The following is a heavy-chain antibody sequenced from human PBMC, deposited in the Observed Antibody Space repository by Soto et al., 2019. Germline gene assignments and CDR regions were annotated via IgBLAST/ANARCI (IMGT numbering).Heavy chain of an antibody. CDR1: GVTFNNYA. CDR3: ASFDGTLVRVGRSSPYEMDV. J-gene: IGHJ6*02. D-gene: IGHD3-10*01. V-gene: IGHV1-69*01. CDR2: IIPTFGTG. Sequence: QVLLVQSGPEVKKPGSSVKVSCKASGVTFNNYAINWVRQAPGKGLGWMGGIIPTFGTGNHAQKFQGRVTITADESTTTAYMELNSMRSEDTAIYYCASFDGTLVRVGRSSPYEMDVWGQGTTVIVSS.